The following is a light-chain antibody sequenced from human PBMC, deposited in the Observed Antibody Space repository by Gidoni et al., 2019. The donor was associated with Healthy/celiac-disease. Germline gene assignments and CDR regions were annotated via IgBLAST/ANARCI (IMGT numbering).Light chain of an antibody. Sequence: DIQMTQSPSTLSASVGDRVTSTCRASQTIHYWLAWFQQKPGKAPKLLIYKASSLQTGVPSRFSASGSGTEFTLTISGLQLDDFATYYCQQYDDLYSFGQGTKVEIK. J-gene: IGKJ2*03. V-gene: IGKV1-5*03. CDR3: QQYDDLYS. CDR2: KAS. CDR1: QTIHYW.